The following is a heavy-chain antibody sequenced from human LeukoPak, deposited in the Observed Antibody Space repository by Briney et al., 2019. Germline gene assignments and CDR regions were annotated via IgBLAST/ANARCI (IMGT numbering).Heavy chain of an antibody. CDR2: IYYSGST. CDR3: ARDSRIAAATHFDY. CDR1: GGSISSYY. D-gene: IGHD6-13*01. V-gene: IGHV4-59*01. Sequence: SETLSLTCTVSGGSISSYYWSWIRQPPGKGLEWNGYIYYSGSTNYNPSLKSRVTISVDTSKNQFSLKLSSVTAADTAVYYCARDSRIAAATHFDYWGQGTLVTVSS. J-gene: IGHJ4*02.